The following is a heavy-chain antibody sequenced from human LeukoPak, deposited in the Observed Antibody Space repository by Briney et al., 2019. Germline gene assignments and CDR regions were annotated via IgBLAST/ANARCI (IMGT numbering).Heavy chain of an antibody. Sequence: PPETLSLTCTVSGGSISSYYWSWIRQPPGKGLEWIGEINHSGSTNYNPSLKSRVTISVDTSKNQFSLKLSSVTAADTAVYYCASRNQLLWFGELNSAWGQGTLVTVSS. V-gene: IGHV4-34*01. D-gene: IGHD3-10*01. CDR2: INHSGST. CDR3: ASRNQLLWFGELNSA. CDR1: GGSISSYY. J-gene: IGHJ5*02.